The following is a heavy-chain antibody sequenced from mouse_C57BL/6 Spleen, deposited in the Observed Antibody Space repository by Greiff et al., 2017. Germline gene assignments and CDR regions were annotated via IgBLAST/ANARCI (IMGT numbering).Heavy chain of an antibody. CDR2: ISDGGSYT. D-gene: IGHD1-1*01. CDR1: GFTFSSYA. V-gene: IGHV5-4*01. Sequence: EVKLEESGGGLVKPGGSLKLSCAASGFTFSSYAMSWVRQTPETRLEWVATISDGGSYTYYPDNVKGRFTISRDHAKNNLYLQMSHLKSEDTAMYYCARDDDSNYYGSRGGFAYWGQGTLVTVSA. J-gene: IGHJ3*01. CDR3: ARDDDSNYYGSRGGFAY.